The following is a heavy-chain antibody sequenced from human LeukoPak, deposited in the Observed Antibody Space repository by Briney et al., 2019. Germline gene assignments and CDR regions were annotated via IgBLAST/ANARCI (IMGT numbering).Heavy chain of an antibody. CDR3: AKDRSGNSYGHFDY. D-gene: IGHD3-10*01. CDR2: ISWGGGST. V-gene: IGHV3-43D*04. CDR1: GFTFDDYA. J-gene: IGHJ4*02. Sequence: PGGSLRLSCAASGFTFDDYAMHWVRQAPGKGLEWVSLISWGGGSTYYADSVKGRFTISRDNSKNSLYLHMNSLRAEDTALYYRAKDRSGNSYGHFDYWGQGTLVTVSS.